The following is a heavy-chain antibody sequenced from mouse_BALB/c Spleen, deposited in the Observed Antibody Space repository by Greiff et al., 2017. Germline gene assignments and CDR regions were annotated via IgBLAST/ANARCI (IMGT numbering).Heavy chain of an antibody. CDR3: ARRGYGSPSFDY. J-gene: IGHJ2*01. D-gene: IGHD1-1*01. CDR2: ISYSGST. V-gene: IGHV3-8*02. CDR1: GDSITSGY. Sequence: EVKLQESGPSLVKPSQTLSLTCSVTGDSITSGYWNWIRKFPGNKLEYMGYISYSGSTYYNPSLKSRISITRDTSKNQYYLQLNSVTTEDTAMYYCARRGYGSPSFDYWGQGTTLTVSS.